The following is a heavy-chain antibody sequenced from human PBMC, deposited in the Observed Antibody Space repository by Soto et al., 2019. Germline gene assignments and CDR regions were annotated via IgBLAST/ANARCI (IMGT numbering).Heavy chain of an antibody. CDR3: ARAYYDTKGYILDP. J-gene: IGHJ5*02. Sequence: NPSETLSLTCAVYGGSFSGYYWTWIRQPPGTGLEWIGEINHSGSTNYNPSLKSRVTISVDTSKNQFSLKLTSVTAADTAVYYCARAYYDTKGYILDPWGLGTLVTVSS. D-gene: IGHD3-16*01. CDR2: INHSGST. V-gene: IGHV4-34*01. CDR1: GGSFSGYY.